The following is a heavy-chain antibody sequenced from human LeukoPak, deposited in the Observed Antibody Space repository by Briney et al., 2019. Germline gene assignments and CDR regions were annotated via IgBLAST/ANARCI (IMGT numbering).Heavy chain of an antibody. V-gene: IGHV3-74*01. D-gene: IGHD3-22*01. CDR3: AREDYYDSFDI. J-gene: IGHJ3*02. Sequence: GGSLRLSCAASGFTFSSHWMHWVRQAPGKGLVWVSRINSDGSTTSYADSVKGRFTISRDNAKNALYLQMNSLRAEDTALYYCAREDYYDSFDIWGQGTMVTVSS. CDR2: INSDGSTT. CDR1: GFTFSSHW.